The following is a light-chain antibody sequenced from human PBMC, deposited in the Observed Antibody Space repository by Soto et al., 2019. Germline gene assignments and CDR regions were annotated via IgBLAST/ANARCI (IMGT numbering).Light chain of an antibody. CDR3: QQYNSQYT. Sequence: DIQMTQSPSTLSASVGDRVTITCRASQSISSWLAWYKQKPGKAPKLLIHKASILESGVPSRFSGSGSGTEFTLTISSLQPDDFATYYCQQYNSQYTFGQGTKLEIK. CDR1: QSISSW. CDR2: KAS. V-gene: IGKV1-5*03. J-gene: IGKJ2*01.